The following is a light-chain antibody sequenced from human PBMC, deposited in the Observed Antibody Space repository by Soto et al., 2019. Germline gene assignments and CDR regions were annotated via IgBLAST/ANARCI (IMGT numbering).Light chain of an antibody. J-gene: IGLJ1*01. Sequence: QSALTQPASVSGSPGQSITISCTGTSSDVGGYNYVSWYQQHPGKAPKLMIYEVSNRPSGVSNRFSGSKSGNTASLTISGLQAEDEADYYCNSYTSSSIDYAFGTGTKLTVL. CDR3: NSYTSSSIDYA. CDR2: EVS. CDR1: SSDVGGYNY. V-gene: IGLV2-14*01.